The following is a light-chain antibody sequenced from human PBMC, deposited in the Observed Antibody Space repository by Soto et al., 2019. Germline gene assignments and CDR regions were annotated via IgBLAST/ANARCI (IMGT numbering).Light chain of an antibody. CDR2: DAS. Sequence: EIVLTLSPATLSLSPGERATLSRRASQSVSSYLAWYQQKPGQAPRLLIYDASNRATGIPARFSGSGSGTDFTLTISSLEPEDFAVYYCQQRSNWPLTFGGGTKVEIK. J-gene: IGKJ4*01. CDR1: QSVSSY. CDR3: QQRSNWPLT. V-gene: IGKV3-11*01.